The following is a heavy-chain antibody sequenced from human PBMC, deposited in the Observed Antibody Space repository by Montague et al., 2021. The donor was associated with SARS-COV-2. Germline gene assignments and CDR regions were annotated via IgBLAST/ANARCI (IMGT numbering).Heavy chain of an antibody. J-gene: IGHJ6*02. CDR1: GGSITSSAYF. Sequence: SETLSLTCTVSGGSITSSAYFWSWIRQSPGKGLEWIGTIYYSGNTYSNPSLKSRLTISMDTSKSQVSLKINSVTAADTAVHYCAREYPPPLWFGELDYYGMDVWGQGTTVTVSS. CDR2: IYYSGNT. V-gene: IGHV4-39*02. D-gene: IGHD3-10*01. CDR3: AREYPPPLWFGELDYYGMDV.